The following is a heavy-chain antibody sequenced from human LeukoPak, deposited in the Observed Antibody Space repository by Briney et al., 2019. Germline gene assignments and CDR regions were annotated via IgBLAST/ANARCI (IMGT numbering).Heavy chain of an antibody. D-gene: IGHD3-22*01. CDR3: ARVYYDSSGYDQLFDY. Sequence: SETLSLTCTVSGGSISSYYWSWIRQPPGKGLEWIGYIYYSGSTNYNPSLKSRVTISVDTSKNQFSLKLSSVTAADTAVYYCARVYYDSSGYDQLFDYWGQGTLVTVSS. J-gene: IGHJ4*02. CDR2: IYYSGST. CDR1: GGSISSYY. V-gene: IGHV4-59*08.